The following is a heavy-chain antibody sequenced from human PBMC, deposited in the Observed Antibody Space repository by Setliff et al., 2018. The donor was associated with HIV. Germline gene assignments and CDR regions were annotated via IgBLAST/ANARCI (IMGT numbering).Heavy chain of an antibody. CDR3: TKDFGYSSGWYLVSGTFDI. D-gene: IGHD6-19*01. J-gene: IGHJ3*02. Sequence: PGGSLRLSCTASGFTFGDYAMSWVRQAPGKGLEWVANIKYDGSEKYYGDSVKGRFTISRDNSRNTLYLQMNSLRPEDTAVYYCTKDFGYSSGWYLVSGTFDIWGQGTMVTVSS. V-gene: IGHV3-7*01. CDR2: IKYDGSEK. CDR1: GFTFGDYA.